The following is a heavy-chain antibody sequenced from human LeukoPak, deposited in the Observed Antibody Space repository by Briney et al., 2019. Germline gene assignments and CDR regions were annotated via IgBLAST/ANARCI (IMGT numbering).Heavy chain of an antibody. CDR1: GGSLSSYY. J-gene: IGHJ4*02. CDR2: ISYSGST. CDR3: ARGLKSYDILTAYYTSPYFDY. D-gene: IGHD3-9*01. Sequence: PSETLSLTCTVSGGSLSSYYWTWIRQPPGKGLEWIGYISYSGSTNYNPSLKSRVTISVDTPKNQFSLKLSSVTVADTAVYYCARGLKSYDILTAYYTSPYFDYWGQGALVTVSS. V-gene: IGHV4-59*01.